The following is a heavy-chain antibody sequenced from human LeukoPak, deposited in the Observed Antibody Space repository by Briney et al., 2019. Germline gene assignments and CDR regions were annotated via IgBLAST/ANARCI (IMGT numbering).Heavy chain of an antibody. CDR1: GYTFIGYY. CDR3: AREGVIGDGYNFFDY. D-gene: IGHD5-24*01. CDR2: INPHSGGT. V-gene: IGHV1-2*02. J-gene: IGHJ4*02. Sequence: SVKVSCKASGYTFIGYYMHGVRQAPAQGLAWMGWINPHSGGTNSEQNFQGRVTMSRDTSISTVYMELSRLRSDDTALYYCAREGVIGDGYNFFDYWGQGTLVTVSS.